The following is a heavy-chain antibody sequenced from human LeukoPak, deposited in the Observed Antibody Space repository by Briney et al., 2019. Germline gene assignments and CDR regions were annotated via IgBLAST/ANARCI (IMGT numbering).Heavy chain of an antibody. J-gene: IGHJ4*02. CDR1: GGTFSSYA. CDR2: IIPIFGTA. V-gene: IGHV1-69*05. CDR3: ARDLGVGAAPYFDY. D-gene: IGHD1-26*01. Sequence: SVKVSCKACGGTFSSYAISWVRQAPGQGLEWMGGIIPIFGTANYAQKFQGRITITTDESTSTAYMELSSLRSEDTAVYYCARDLGVGAAPYFDYWGQGTLVTVSS.